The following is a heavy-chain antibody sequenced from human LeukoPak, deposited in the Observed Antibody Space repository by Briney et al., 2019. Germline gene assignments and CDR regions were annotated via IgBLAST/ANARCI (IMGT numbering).Heavy chain of an antibody. D-gene: IGHD4-23*01. CDR1: GYSFTSYW. CDR3: ASGGEHDYGGNWIDY. J-gene: IGHJ4*02. Sequence: GESLKISCKGSGYSFTSYWIGWVRQMPGKGLEWMGIIYPGDSDTRYSPSFQGQVTISADKSISTAYLQWSSLEASDTAMYYCASGGEHDYGGNWIDYWGQGTLVTVSS. CDR2: IYPGDSDT. V-gene: IGHV5-51*01.